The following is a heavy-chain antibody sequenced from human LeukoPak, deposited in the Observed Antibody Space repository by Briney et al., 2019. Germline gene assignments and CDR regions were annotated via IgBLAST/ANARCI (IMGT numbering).Heavy chain of an antibody. J-gene: IGHJ4*02. D-gene: IGHD6-13*01. CDR2: ISGYNGNT. CDR1: GYTFSNYG. CDR3: TRGVRAGTWYGGSY. Sequence: ASVKVSCKASGYTFSNYGISWVRQAPGQGLEWMGWISGYNGNTNYAQNLQGRVTMTTDTSTSTAYMELRSLRSDDTAVYYCTRGVRAGTWYGGSYWGQGTLVTVSS. V-gene: IGHV1-18*01.